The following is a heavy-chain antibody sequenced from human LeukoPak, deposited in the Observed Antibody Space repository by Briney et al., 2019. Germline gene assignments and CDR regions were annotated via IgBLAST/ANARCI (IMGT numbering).Heavy chain of an antibody. CDR1: GFTFSSYS. V-gene: IGHV3-21*04. Sequence: GGSLRLSCAASGFTFSSYSMNWVRQAPGKGLEWVSSISSSSSYIYHADSVKGRFTISRDNAKNSLYLQMHSLRTEDTGLYYCAKDFRVGATTYYFDYGGQGTLVTVSS. J-gene: IGHJ4*02. D-gene: IGHD1-26*01. CDR3: AKDFRVGATTYYFDY. CDR2: ISSSSSYI.